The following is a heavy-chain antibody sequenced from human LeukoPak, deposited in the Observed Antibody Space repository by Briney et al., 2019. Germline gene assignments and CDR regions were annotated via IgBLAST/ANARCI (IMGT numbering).Heavy chain of an antibody. CDR1: GYTFTSYD. Sequence: ASGKVSCKASGYTFTSYDINWVRQATGQGLEWMGWMNPNSGNTGYAQKVQGRVTMTRNTSIRTAYMELSSLRSEDTAVYYCARGSVGFGELLRFDPWGQGTLVTVSS. CDR3: ARGSVGFGELLRFDP. CDR2: MNPNSGNT. D-gene: IGHD3-10*01. J-gene: IGHJ5*02. V-gene: IGHV1-8*01.